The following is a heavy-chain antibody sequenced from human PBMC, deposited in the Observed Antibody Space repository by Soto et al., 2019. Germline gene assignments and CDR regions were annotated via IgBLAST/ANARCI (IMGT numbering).Heavy chain of an antibody. Sequence: GSLRLSCSASGFTFSSYDMHWVRQGPGKGLEWVSAIGTAGDTNYAGSVKGRFTISRENAKNSLYLQMNSLRAGDTAIYFCARAMGPTLFDYWGQGTLVTVSS. J-gene: IGHJ4*02. CDR2: IGTAGDT. CDR1: GFTFSSYD. CDR3: ARAMGPTLFDY. D-gene: IGHD3-16*01. V-gene: IGHV3-13*04.